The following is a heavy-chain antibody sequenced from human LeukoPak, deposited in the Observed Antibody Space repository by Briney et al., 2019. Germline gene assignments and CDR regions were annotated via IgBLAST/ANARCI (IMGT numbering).Heavy chain of an antibody. D-gene: IGHD2-15*01. J-gene: IGHJ3*02. CDR2: IITIFGTA. CDR3: ARGGPSILVVVAAQYDAFDT. CDR1: GGTFSSYA. Sequence: SVKVSCKASGGTFSSYAISWVRQAPGLGLEWMGGIITIFGTANYAQKFQGRVTITADESTSTAYMEQSSLRSEDTAVYYCARGGPSILVVVAAQYDAFDTWGQGTMVTVSS. V-gene: IGHV1-69*01.